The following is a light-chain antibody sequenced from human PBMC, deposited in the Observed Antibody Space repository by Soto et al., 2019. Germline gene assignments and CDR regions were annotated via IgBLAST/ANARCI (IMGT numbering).Light chain of an antibody. CDR2: HAS. V-gene: IGKV3-20*01. CDR3: QQYGDSLLT. J-gene: IGKJ4*01. CDR1: QSISSSY. Sequence: ENVLTQSPGTLSLSPGERATLSCRASQSISSSYLAWYQQKPGKTPRLLIYHASNRATGIPDRFSGSGSGTDFTLTISRLEPEDFAVYYCQQYGDSLLTFGGGTKVEIK.